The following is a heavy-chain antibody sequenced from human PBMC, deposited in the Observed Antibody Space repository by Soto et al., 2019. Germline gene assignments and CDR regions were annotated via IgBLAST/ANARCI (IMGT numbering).Heavy chain of an antibody. CDR1: GFTFSSYG. D-gene: IGHD3-3*01. CDR3: ARGGGDYDFWSGYYTRYYFDY. CDR2: ISYDGSNK. V-gene: IGHV3-30*03. Sequence: GGSLRLSCAASGFTFSSYGMHWVRQAPGKGLEWVAVISYDGSNKYYADSVKGRFTISRDNSKNTLYLQMNSLRAEDTAVYYCARGGGDYDFWSGYYTRYYFDYWGQGTLVTVSS. J-gene: IGHJ4*02.